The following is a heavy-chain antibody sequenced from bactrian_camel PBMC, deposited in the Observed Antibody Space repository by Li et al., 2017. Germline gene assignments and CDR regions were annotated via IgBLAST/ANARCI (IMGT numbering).Heavy chain of an antibody. V-gene: IGHV3S53*01. Sequence: HVQLVESGGGSVQPGGSLSLSCAASGSSSSTNCLAWFRQAPGKEREGVAASVGMSTYYSDSVKGQFTISHDAPWTIYLQMNDLKPEDTAMYYCAADSGTKVGMTSIRALSSKNYNYWGQGTQVTVS. D-gene: IGHD2*01. CDR1: GSSSSTNC. CDR3: AADSGTKVGMTSIRALSSKNYNY. J-gene: IGHJ4*01. CDR2: SVGMST.